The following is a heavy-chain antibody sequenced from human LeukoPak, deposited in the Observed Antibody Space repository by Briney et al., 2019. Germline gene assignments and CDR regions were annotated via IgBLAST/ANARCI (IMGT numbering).Heavy chain of an antibody. J-gene: IGHJ4*02. CDR3: AKDPNWEGGY. CDR1: GFSFGDSD. Sequence: GGSPRLSCAASGFSFGDSDMNWFRQAPGEGPQWVANINYLGLRTYYADSVKGRFTTARDNSKNMLFLQMDGLRVEDTALYYCAKDPNWEGGYWGQGTLVTVSS. V-gene: IGHV3-23*01. CDR2: INYLGLRT. D-gene: IGHD1-26*01.